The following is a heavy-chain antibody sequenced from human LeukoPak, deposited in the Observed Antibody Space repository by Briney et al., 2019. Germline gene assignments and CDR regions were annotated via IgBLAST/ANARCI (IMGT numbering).Heavy chain of an antibody. D-gene: IGHD3-16*01. CDR1: GFTFSSYA. CDR2: ISYDGSNK. CDR3: ARDGGNAGYYYYYMDV. J-gene: IGHJ6*03. Sequence: GGSLRLSCAASGFTFSSYAMHWVRQAPGKGLEWVAVISYDGSNKYYADSVKGRFTISRDNSKNTLYLQMNSLRADDTAVYYCARDGGNAGYYYYYMDVWGKGTTVTVSS. V-gene: IGHV3-30*01.